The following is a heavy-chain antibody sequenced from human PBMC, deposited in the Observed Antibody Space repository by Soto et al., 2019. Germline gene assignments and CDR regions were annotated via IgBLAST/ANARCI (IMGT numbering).Heavy chain of an antibody. Sequence: ASVKVSCKASGYTFITYGINWVRQAPGQGLEWMGWITVYNGNTNYAQKLQGRVTMTTDTSTSTAYMELRSLTSDDTAVYYCAREGGYGGNSWFDYWGQGTLVTVSS. D-gene: IGHD4-17*01. CDR3: AREGGYGGNSWFDY. CDR2: ITVYNGNT. J-gene: IGHJ4*02. CDR1: GYTFITYG. V-gene: IGHV1-18*01.